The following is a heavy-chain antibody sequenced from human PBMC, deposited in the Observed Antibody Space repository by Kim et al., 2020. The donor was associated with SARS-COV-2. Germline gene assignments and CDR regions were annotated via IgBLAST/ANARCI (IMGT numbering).Heavy chain of an antibody. J-gene: IGHJ4*02. Sequence: GGSLRLSCSASGFTFSSYAMHWVRQAPGKGLEYVSAISSNGGSTYYADSVKGRFTISRDNSKNTLYLQMSSLRAEDTAVYYCVKGGVGDFWSGYYRNWGQGTLVTVSS. CDR1: GFTFSSYA. V-gene: IGHV3-64D*09. D-gene: IGHD3-3*01. CDR2: ISSNGGST. CDR3: VKGGVGDFWSGYYRN.